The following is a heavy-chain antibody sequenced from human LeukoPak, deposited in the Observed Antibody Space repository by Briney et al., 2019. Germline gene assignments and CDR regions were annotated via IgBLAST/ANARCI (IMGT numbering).Heavy chain of an antibody. CDR3: AANYYDSSGYLYGMDV. D-gene: IGHD3-22*01. J-gene: IGHJ6*02. CDR2: INPSGGST. Sequence: AASVKVSCKASGYTFTSYHMHWVRQAPGQGLEWMGIINPSGGSTSYAQKFQGRVTMTRDTSTSTVYMELSSLRSEDTAVYYCAANYYDSSGYLYGMDVWGQGTTVTVSS. V-gene: IGHV1-46*01. CDR1: GYTFTSYH.